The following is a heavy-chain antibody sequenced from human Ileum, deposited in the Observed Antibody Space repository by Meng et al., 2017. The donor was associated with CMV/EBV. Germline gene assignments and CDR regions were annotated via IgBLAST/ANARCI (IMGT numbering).Heavy chain of an antibody. CDR3: ARLSGGHSCCGADY. V-gene: IGHV4-39*07. D-gene: IGHD2-21*01. CDR2: IHNSGST. Sequence: SETLSLTCTVSGGSISSGSYHWGWIRQTPGKGLEWVGSIHNSGSTQYSPSFNSRVTMSIDTSKNQLSLKLSSVTAADTAVYYCARLSGGHSCCGADYWGKG. J-gene: IGHJ4*02. CDR1: GGSISSGSYH.